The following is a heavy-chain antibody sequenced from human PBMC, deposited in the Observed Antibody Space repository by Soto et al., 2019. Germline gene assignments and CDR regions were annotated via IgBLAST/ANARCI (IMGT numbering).Heavy chain of an antibody. J-gene: IGHJ5*02. V-gene: IGHV4-39*01. CDR3: ARQDIVVVPAASLWFDP. Sequence: QSPTLSLTCTVSGGSISSSSYYWGWIRQPPGKGLEWIGSIYYSGSTYYNPSLKSRVTISVDTSKNQFSLKLSSVTAADTAVYYCARQDIVVVPAASLWFDPWGQGTLVTVSS. CDR2: IYYSGST. CDR1: GGSISSSSYY. D-gene: IGHD2-2*01.